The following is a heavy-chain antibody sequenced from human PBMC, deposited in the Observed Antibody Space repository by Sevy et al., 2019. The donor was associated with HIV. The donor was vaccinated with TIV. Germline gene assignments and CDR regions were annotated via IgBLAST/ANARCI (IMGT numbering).Heavy chain of an antibody. V-gene: IGHV4-30-4*01. CDR3: ARGKTWINWFDP. CDR1: GGSISSDDHY. J-gene: IGHJ5*02. D-gene: IGHD5-12*01. Sequence: SETLPLTCSVSGGSISSDDHYWSWIRQPPGKGLEWIGYIFDSGNTHYNPSLRSRLTISVGTSKRQFSLKLRSVTAADTAVYYCARGKTWINWFDPWGQGTLVTVSS. CDR2: IFDSGNT.